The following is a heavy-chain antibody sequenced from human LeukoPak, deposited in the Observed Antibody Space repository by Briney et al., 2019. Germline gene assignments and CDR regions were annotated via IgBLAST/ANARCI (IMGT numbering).Heavy chain of an antibody. V-gene: IGHV4-34*01. Sequence: SETLSLTCAIYGGSFSGYYWSWIRQPPGKGLEWIGEINHSGSTNYNSSLKSRVTISVDTSKNQFSLKLSSVTAADTAVYYCARGAAMAPWGQGTLVTVFS. D-gene: IGHD5-18*01. J-gene: IGHJ5*02. CDR3: ARGAAMAP. CDR2: INHSGST. CDR1: GGSFSGYY.